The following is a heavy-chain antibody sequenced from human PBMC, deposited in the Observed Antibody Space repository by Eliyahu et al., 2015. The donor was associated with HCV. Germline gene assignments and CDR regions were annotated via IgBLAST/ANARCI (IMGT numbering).Heavy chain of an antibody. CDR1: GGSISPSSYY. D-gene: IGHD2-15*01. V-gene: IGHV4-39*01. CDR2: VYYTGRT. Sequence: QLQLQESGPGLVKTSKTLSLICTVSGGSISPSSYYWGWIRQPPGKGLEWIGSVYYTGRTNYDPSLKSRVTISVDTSKNQFSLMLSSVTASDTAVYYCARHPCSGERCADYHFYGLDVWGQGTTVTVSS. CDR3: ARHPCSGERCADYHFYGLDV. J-gene: IGHJ6*02.